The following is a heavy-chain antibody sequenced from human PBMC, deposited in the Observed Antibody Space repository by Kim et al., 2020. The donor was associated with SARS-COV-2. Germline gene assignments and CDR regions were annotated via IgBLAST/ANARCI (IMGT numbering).Heavy chain of an antibody. Sequence: EHSMRGRLTISGDNSQNTLYLQMNSLRADDTAVYYCTKAGSGSYWGGLDCWGQGTLVTVSS. V-gene: IGHV3-30-3*02. CDR3: TKAGSGSYWGGLDC. D-gene: IGHD1-26*01. J-gene: IGHJ4*02.